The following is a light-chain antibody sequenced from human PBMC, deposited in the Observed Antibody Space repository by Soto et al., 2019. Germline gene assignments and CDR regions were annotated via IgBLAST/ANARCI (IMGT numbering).Light chain of an antibody. V-gene: IGKV1-39*01. Sequence: DIQMTQTPSSLSASVGDRVTITCRASQSISSYLNWYQQKPGKAPKLLIYAASSLQSGVPSRFSGSGSGTDSTLTIGSLQPEDFATYYCQQSYSTLSWTFGQGTKVDIK. J-gene: IGKJ1*01. CDR2: AAS. CDR3: QQSYSTLSWT. CDR1: QSISSY.